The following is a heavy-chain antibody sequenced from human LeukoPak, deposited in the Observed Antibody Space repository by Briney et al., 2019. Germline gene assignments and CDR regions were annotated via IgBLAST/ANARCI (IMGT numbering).Heavy chain of an antibody. CDR1: GYTFTTYS. J-gene: IGHJ1*01. Sequence: ASVKVSCKATGYTFTTYSLAWVRQAPGQSLEWMGWISVNNGGTNYAQSFQDRVTLTRDTSTNTAYLELRSLRSDDTAIIYCATATQPRGYFLHWGQGTLVTVSS. CDR3: ATATQPRGYFLH. V-gene: IGHV1-18*01. CDR2: ISVNNGGT. D-gene: IGHD2-2*01.